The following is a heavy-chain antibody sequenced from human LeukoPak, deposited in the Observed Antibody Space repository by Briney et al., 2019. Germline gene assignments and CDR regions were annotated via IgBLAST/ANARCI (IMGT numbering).Heavy chain of an antibody. D-gene: IGHD2-2*02. CDR3: ARPTQLGHYTN. CDR2: IYYSGST. CDR1: GGSISSYY. J-gene: IGHJ4*02. Sequence: SETLSLTCTVSGGSISSYYWSWIRQPPGKGLEYIGYIYYSGSTNYNPSLKSRVTISVDTSKNQFSLKLSSVTAADTAVYYCARPTQLGHYTNWGQGTLVTVSS. V-gene: IGHV4-59*01.